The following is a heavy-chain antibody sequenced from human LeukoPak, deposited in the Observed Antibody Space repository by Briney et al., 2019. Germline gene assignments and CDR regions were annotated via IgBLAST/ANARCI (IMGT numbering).Heavy chain of an antibody. Sequence: PGGSLRLSCAASGFTFSDYYMSWIRQAPGKGLEWVSYISSSGSTIYYADSVKGRFTISRDNAKNSLYLQMNSLRAEDTAVYYCARDKYSSSWYRLDYWGQGTLVTVSS. CDR2: ISSSGSTI. CDR1: GFTFSDYY. V-gene: IGHV3-11*01. D-gene: IGHD6-13*01. J-gene: IGHJ4*02. CDR3: ARDKYSSSWYRLDY.